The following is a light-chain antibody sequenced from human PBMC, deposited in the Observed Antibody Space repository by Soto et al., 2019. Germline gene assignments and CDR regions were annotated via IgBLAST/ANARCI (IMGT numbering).Light chain of an antibody. CDR3: HQYNNWPRT. CDR1: QRVSSH. CDR2: AAS. Sequence: ETVMTQSPVTLSVSPGDTATLSCRASQRVSSHLAWYQQKPGQAPRLLIYAASTRATGIPVRFSGSGSETEFTLTIRSLQSEDSALYYCHQYNNWPRTFGQGTKVDIK. V-gene: IGKV3-15*01. J-gene: IGKJ1*01.